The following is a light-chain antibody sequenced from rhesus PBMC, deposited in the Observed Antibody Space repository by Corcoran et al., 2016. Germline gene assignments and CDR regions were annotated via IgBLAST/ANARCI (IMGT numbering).Light chain of an antibody. CDR3: EQYYSSPRS. CDR1: QSLLYSSIKKTY. J-gene: IGKJ2*01. Sequence: DIVMTQSPDSLAVSLGERVTINCRSSQSLLYSSIKKTYLAWYQQKPGQAPKLVIYWASTLESRVPTPLCGSGSGTDVTLTSSGLQAEDVAIYYCEQYYSSPRSFGQGTKGEIK. V-gene: IGKV4-1*01. CDR2: WAS.